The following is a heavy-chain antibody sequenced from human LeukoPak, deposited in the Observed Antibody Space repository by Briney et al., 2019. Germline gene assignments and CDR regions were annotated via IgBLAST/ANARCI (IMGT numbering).Heavy chain of an antibody. D-gene: IGHD4-23*01. J-gene: IGHJ4*02. CDR1: GYTFIAYY. CDR3: AREIAGGTFDY. CDR2: VNPASGGT. Sequence: ASVKVSCKASGYTFIAYYMHWVRQAPGQGLEWMGWVNPASGGTNYAQKFQGRVTMTRDTSISTAYMELRSLRSDDTAVYYCAREIAGGTFDYWGQGTLVTVS. V-gene: IGHV1-2*02.